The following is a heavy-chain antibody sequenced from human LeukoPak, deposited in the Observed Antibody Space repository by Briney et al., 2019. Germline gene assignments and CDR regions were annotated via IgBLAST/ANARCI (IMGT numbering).Heavy chain of an antibody. CDR3: ARGASPDF. V-gene: IGHV4-59*01. Sequence: SETLSLPCTVSGVSISNYYWSWIRQPPGKGLEWIGYIFYSGSTNYNPSLKSRVTMSLDTSKSHFSLKLSSVTAADTAVYYCARGASPDFWGQGTLVTVSS. CDR2: IFYSGST. CDR1: GVSISNYY. J-gene: IGHJ4*02.